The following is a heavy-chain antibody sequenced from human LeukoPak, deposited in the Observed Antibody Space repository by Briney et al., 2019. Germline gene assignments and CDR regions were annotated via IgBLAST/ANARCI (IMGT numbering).Heavy chain of an antibody. CDR3: ARLRAISYYDSSGGLYYFEY. Sequence: PSETLSLTCTVSGGSIRSYYWSWLRQPPGKGLEWIGFLYYSGITEYNPSLKSRVTISVDTSNNQFSLKLTSVTAADTAVYYCARLRAISYYDSSGGLYYFEYWGQGTLVTVSS. CDR2: LYYSGIT. CDR1: GGSIRSYY. D-gene: IGHD3-22*01. V-gene: IGHV4-59*01. J-gene: IGHJ4*02.